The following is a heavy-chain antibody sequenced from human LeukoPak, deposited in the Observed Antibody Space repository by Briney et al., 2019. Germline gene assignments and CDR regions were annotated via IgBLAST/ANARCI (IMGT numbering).Heavy chain of an antibody. D-gene: IGHD1-1*01. CDR1: GGSISSYY. Sequence: PSETLSLTCTVSGGSISSYYWSWIRQPAGKGLEWIGRIYTSGSTNYNPSLKSRVTMSVDTSKNQFSLKLSSVTAADTAVYYCARQKRVSMEGRWFDPWGQGTLVTVSS. V-gene: IGHV4-4*07. J-gene: IGHJ5*02. CDR2: IYTSGST. CDR3: ARQKRVSMEGRWFDP.